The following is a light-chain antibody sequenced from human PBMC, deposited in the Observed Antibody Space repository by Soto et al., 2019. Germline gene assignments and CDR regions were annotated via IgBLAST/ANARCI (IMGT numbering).Light chain of an antibody. Sequence: DFQMTQSPSSMSASVGDRVTISCRPSHSISTYLNWYQHKPGTAPKLLIYTASNLQSGFPSRFSGSGSGTDFTLPISSLQPEDFATNYCQQSYSIPYIFGPGTKVDV. CDR1: HSISTY. CDR2: TAS. CDR3: QQSYSIPYI. V-gene: IGKV1-39*01. J-gene: IGKJ3*01.